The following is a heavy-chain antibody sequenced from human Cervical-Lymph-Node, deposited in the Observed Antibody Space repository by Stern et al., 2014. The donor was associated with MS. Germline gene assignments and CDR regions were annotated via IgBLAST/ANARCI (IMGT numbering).Heavy chain of an antibody. CDR1: GFTFSTYW. Sequence: EVHLVESGGGLVQPGGSLRLSCTASGFTFSTYWMSWVRQAPGKGLEWVANIKPDGSEKYYMDSVKGRITISRDNAKNSLYLQVNSLRVEDTAVYYCARDRGDTSGYYSYDYWGQGTLVTVSS. CDR2: IKPDGSEK. D-gene: IGHD3-22*01. J-gene: IGHJ4*02. CDR3: ARDRGDTSGYYSYDY. V-gene: IGHV3-7*01.